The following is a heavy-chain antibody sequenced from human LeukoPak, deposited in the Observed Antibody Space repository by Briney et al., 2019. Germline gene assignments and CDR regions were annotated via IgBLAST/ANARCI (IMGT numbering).Heavy chain of an antibody. CDR2: TSGRGDST. CDR1: GFTFSTYW. V-gene: IGHV3-23*01. CDR3: AKGGNIRILDYYYYMDV. J-gene: IGHJ6*03. D-gene: IGHD2/OR15-2a*01. Sequence: GGSLRLSCAASGFTFSTYWMNWFRQTPGKGLEWVSSTSGRGDSTNYADSVKGRFTISRDNSKNTLYMQMNSLKVEDTAVYYCAKGGNIRILDYYYYMDVWGKGTTVTVSS.